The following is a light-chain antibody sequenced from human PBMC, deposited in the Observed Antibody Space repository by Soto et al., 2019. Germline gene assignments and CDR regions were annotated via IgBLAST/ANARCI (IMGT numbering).Light chain of an antibody. V-gene: IGKV1-9*01. CDR1: QGISNS. CDR2: LAS. Sequence: IQLTQSPSSLSASVGDRVTITCRASQGISNSLAWYQQKPGKAPNLLMYLASTLQSGVPPRFSGTGSGTNFTLAISSLQPEDFATYYCQQLIRFPTKFGQGTKVDIK. CDR3: QQLIRFPTK. J-gene: IGKJ1*01.